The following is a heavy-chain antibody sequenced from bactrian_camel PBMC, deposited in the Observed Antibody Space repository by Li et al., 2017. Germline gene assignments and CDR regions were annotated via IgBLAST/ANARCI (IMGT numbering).Heavy chain of an antibody. CDR2: IDSDGTV. Sequence: HVQLVESGGGSVQAGGSLRLSCAASGYIYSFYCLGWFRQAPGKEREGVVLIDSDGTVKNADSVKGRFTLSKDNDKNTLYLQMNSLKHEDTAMYYCAADLPWYDGVCTYKYMGQGTQVTVS. D-gene: IGHD1*01. CDR1: GYIYSFYC. J-gene: IGHJ4*01. V-gene: IGHV3S53*01.